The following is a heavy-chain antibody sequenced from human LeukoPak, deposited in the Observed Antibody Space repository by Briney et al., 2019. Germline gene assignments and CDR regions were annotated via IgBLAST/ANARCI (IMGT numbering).Heavy chain of an antibody. CDR2: INHSGYT. CDR3: SRQVVGNAY. CDR1: GESSFSSYY. J-gene: IGHJ4*02. D-gene: IGHD3-22*01. Sequence: PSETLSLTCAVYGESSFSSYYWSWIRQTPGGALEWIGEINHSGYTNYNPSLKSRVTLSIDTSKNQFSLRVTSVTAADTAVYYCSRQVVGNAYWGQGTLVTVSS. V-gene: IGHV4-34*01.